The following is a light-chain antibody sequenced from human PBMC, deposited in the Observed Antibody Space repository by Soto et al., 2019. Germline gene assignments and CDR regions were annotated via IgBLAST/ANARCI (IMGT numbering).Light chain of an antibody. CDR3: YQYGSTPPT. Sequence: EIVLTQSPGTLSLSPGERATLSCRASQNVDSNYLAWYQQKPGQAPRIIIWGVSNRATGIPDRFSGSGSGTDFTLTISRLEPEDFVVFYCYQYGSTPPTFGQGTKVDIK. J-gene: IGKJ1*01. CDR1: QNVDSNY. CDR2: GVS. V-gene: IGKV3-20*01.